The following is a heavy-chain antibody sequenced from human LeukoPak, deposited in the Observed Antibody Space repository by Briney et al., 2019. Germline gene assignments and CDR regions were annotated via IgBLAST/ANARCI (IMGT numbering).Heavy chain of an antibody. Sequence: PGGSLRLSCAAFRFTFSTYSMNWVRQAPGKGLEWISYISSSSDTTLYADSVKGRFTISRDNAKNSLYLQMNRLGAEDTAVFYCARHYCTTTTCSSGAFDYWGQGTLVTVSS. D-gene: IGHD2-2*01. CDR1: RFTFSTYS. CDR3: ARHYCTTTTCSSGAFDY. CDR2: ISSSSDTT. V-gene: IGHV3-48*01. J-gene: IGHJ4*02.